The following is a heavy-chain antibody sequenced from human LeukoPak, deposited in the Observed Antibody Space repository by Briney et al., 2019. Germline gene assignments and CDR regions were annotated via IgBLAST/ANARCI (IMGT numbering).Heavy chain of an antibody. CDR1: GGSISSGGYY. CDR2: IYYSGST. D-gene: IGHD1-14*01. CDR3: ARGPHTGHFDY. Sequence: ASETLSLTCTVSGGSISSGGYYWSWIRQHPGKGLEWIGYIYYSGSTYYNPSLKSRVTISVDTSKNQFSLKLSSVTAADTAVYYCARGPHTGHFDYWGQGTRVTVSS. V-gene: IGHV4-31*03. J-gene: IGHJ4*02.